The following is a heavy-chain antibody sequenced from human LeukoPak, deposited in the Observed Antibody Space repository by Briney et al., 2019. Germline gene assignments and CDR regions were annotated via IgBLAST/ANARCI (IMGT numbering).Heavy chain of an antibody. V-gene: IGHV3-23*01. D-gene: IGHD1-1*01. CDR1: GFTFSNYD. Sequence: GGSLRLSCAASGFTFSNYDMNWVRQAPGKGLEWVSGVSYNGAETYYVDSVKGRFIISRDTSKNTLYLQMNSLRAEDTAVYYCAKRVPGGQKSPIDHWGQGTLVTVSS. CDR3: AKRVPGGQKSPIDH. J-gene: IGHJ4*02. CDR2: VSYNGAET.